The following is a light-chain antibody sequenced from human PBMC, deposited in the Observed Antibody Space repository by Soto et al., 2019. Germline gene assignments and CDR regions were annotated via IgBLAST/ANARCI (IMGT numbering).Light chain of an antibody. CDR3: SSYTINTVV. CDR1: SSDVGGYNY. Sequence: QSALTQPASVSRSPGQSITISCTGTSSDVGGYNYVSWYQQHPGKAPKLMIYEVSNRPSGVSNRFSGSKSGNTASLTISGLQAEDEADYYCSSYTINTVVFGGGTKVTVL. V-gene: IGLV2-14*01. CDR2: EVS. J-gene: IGLJ2*01.